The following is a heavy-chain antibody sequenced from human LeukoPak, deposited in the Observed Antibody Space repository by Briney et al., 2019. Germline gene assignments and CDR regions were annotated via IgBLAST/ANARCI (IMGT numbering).Heavy chain of an antibody. J-gene: IGHJ3*01. CDR2: IYRGGSP. D-gene: IGHD1/OR15-1a*01. CDR3: ARVRNKVDNADAFDV. V-gene: IGHV3-53*01. CDR1: GVSVNSNY. Sequence: PGGSLRLSCVGSGVSVNSNYMTWVRQPPGKGLEWVSIIYRGGSPFYADSVKGRFTISRDNSRNGLFLQMNSLRADDTAVYYCARVRNKVDNADAFDVWGQGTVVTVAS.